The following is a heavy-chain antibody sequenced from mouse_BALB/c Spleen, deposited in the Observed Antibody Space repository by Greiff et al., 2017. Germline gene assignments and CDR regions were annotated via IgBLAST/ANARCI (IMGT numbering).Heavy chain of an antibody. J-gene: IGHJ3*01. D-gene: IGHD2-1*01. CDR2: IWSGGST. V-gene: IGHV2-2*02. Sequence: QVQLKESGPGLVQPSPCLSITCTVSGFSLTSYGVHWVRQSPGKGLEWLGVIWSGGSTDSNATFISSLSIRKDNAKCQVFFKMNSLQANDTAIYYYARGNCNYDWFAYWGQGTPVTVSA. CDR1: GFSLTSYG. CDR3: ARGNCNYDWFAY.